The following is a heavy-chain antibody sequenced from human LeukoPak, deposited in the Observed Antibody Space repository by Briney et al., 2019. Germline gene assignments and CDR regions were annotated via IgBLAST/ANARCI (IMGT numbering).Heavy chain of an antibody. J-gene: IGHJ4*02. V-gene: IGHV3-23*01. CDR2: ISGSGGST. CDR3: TKDQPLDRGVMDY. D-gene: IGHD3-10*01. Sequence: PGGSLRLSCAASGFTFDDYGMSWVRQAPGKGLEWVTAISGSGGSTYYADSVKGRFTISRDNSKNTLYLQMNSLRAEDTAVYYCTKDQPLDRGVMDYWGQGTLVTVSS. CDR1: GFTFDDYG.